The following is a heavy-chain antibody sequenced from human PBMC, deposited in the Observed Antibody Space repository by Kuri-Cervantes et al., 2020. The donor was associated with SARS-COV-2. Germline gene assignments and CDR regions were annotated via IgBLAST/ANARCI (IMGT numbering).Heavy chain of an antibody. CDR3: ARARYSSSYLYNWFDP. CDR2: IYTSGST. V-gene: IGHV4-4*07. Sequence: GSLRLSCTVSGGSISSYYWSWIRQPAGKGLEWIGRIYTSGSTNYNPSLKSRVTMSVDTSKNQFSLKLSSVTAADTVVYYCARARYSSSYLYNWFDPWGQGALVTVSS. D-gene: IGHD6-13*01. J-gene: IGHJ5*02. CDR1: GGSISSYY.